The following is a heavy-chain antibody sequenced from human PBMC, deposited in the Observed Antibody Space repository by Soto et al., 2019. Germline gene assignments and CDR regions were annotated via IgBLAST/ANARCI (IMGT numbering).Heavy chain of an antibody. V-gene: IGHV3-30-3*01. CDR1: GFTFSSYA. D-gene: IGHD1-26*01. J-gene: IGHJ4*02. CDR2: ISYDGSNK. Sequence: GGSLRLSCAASGFTFSSYAMHWVRQAPGKGLEWVAVISYDGSNKYYADSVKGRFTISRDNSKNTLYLQMNSLRAEDTAVYYCARARELATDYWGQGTLVTVSS. CDR3: ARARELATDY.